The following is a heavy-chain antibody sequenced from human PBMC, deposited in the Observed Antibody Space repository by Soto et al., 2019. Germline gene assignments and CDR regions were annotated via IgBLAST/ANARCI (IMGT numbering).Heavy chain of an antibody. CDR2: ISYDGSNK. Sequence: GGSLRLSCAASGFTFSSYGMHWVRQAPGKGLEWVAVISYDGSNKYYADSVKGRFTISRDNSKNTLYLQMNSLRAEDTAVYYCAKVGRDSYAVDYWGQGTLVTVS. J-gene: IGHJ4*02. V-gene: IGHV3-30*18. CDR3: AKVGRDSYAVDY. D-gene: IGHD5-18*01. CDR1: GFTFSSYG.